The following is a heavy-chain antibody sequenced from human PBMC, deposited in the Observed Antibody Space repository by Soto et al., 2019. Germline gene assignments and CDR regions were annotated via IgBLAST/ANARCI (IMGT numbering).Heavy chain of an antibody. CDR1: GYTFTRYT. D-gene: IGHD3-3*01. Sequence: GASVKVSCKASGYTFTRYTMNWVRQAPGQRLEWMGWINPDNGNTKSSQKFQDRVIITRDTSASTAYMDLSSLRAEDTAVYYCAKALDDFSWGLRQIDPWGQGTLVTVSS. CDR3: AKALDDFSWGLRQIDP. CDR2: INPDNGNT. J-gene: IGHJ5*02. V-gene: IGHV1-3*01.